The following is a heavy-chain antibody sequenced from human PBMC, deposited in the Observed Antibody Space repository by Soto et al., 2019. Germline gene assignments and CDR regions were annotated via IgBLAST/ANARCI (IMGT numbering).Heavy chain of an antibody. CDR1: GYTFTIYD. D-gene: IGHD6-13*01. CDR2: ISAYNGNT. V-gene: IGHV1-18*01. Sequence: QVQLVQSGAEVKKPGASVKVSCKASGYTFTIYDISWVRHAPGQGLEWMGWISAYNGNTNYAQKLQGRVTMTTDTYTRTAYRELRSLRSDDTAVYYCARDTRQQLVRRWCDPWGQGTLVTVSS. CDR3: ARDTRQQLVRRWCDP. J-gene: IGHJ5*02.